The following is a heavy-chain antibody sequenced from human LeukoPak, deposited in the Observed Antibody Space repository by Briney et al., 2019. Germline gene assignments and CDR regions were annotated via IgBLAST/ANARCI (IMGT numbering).Heavy chain of an antibody. J-gene: IGHJ4*02. V-gene: IGHV3-33*06. CDR1: GFTLSSYG. D-gene: IGHD3-10*01. CDR2: IWYDGSNK. CDR3: AKDGDPYYYGSGACDY. Sequence: PGGSLRLSCAASGFTLSSYGKHGVPDAPGKGREGGVVIWYDGSNKSYAASVKGRFTTSRDNSKNTLYLQMNSLRAEDTAVYYCAKDGDPYYYGSGACDYWGQGTLVTVSS.